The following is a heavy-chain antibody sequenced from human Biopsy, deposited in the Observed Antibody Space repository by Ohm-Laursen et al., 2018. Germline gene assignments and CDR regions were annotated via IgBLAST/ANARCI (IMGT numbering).Heavy chain of an antibody. J-gene: IGHJ4*02. CDR1: GVYISDYY. D-gene: IGHD3/OR15-3a*01. Sequence: GTLSLTCRVSGVYISDYYWSWIRQPPGRGLEWVGSIYYSGSTNYNPSLKSRVTISADTSKSQLSLHLTSVTAADTAVYYCASRGLVMASDYYFDDWGQGTLVTVSP. V-gene: IGHV4-59*08. CDR3: ASRGLVMASDYYFDD. CDR2: IYYSGST.